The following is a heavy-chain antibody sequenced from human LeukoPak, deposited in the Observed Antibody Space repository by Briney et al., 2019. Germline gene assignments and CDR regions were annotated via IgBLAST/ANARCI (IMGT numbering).Heavy chain of an antibody. CDR1: GYTFTSYY. D-gene: IGHD3-22*01. CDR3: ARDGGYYDSSGYYYVRAFDI. J-gene: IGHJ3*02. Sequence: ASVKVSCKASGYTFTSYYMHWVRQAPGQGLEWMGIINPSGGSTSYAQKFQGRVTMTRDMSTSTVYMELSSLRSEDTAVYYCARDGGYYDSSGYYYVRAFDIWGQGTMVTVSS. CDR2: INPSGGST. V-gene: IGHV1-46*01.